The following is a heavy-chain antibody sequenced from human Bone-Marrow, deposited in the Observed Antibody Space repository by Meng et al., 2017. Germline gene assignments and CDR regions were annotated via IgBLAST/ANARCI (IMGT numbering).Heavy chain of an antibody. CDR1: GFTFSSYS. CDR2: IGGSGGGI. Sequence: GESLKISCAASGFTFSSYSMNWVRQAPGKGLEWVSVIGGSGGGIHYADSVKGRFTIPRDNSKNTLYLQMNSLRGEDTAVYYCAKETNAFDIWGQGRMVTVSS. V-gene: IGHV3-23*01. CDR3: AKETNAFDI. J-gene: IGHJ3*02. D-gene: IGHD4-11*01.